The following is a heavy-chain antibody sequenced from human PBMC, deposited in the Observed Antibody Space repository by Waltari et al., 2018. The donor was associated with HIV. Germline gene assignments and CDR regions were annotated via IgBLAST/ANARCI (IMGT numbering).Heavy chain of an antibody. J-gene: IGHJ4*02. Sequence: DVYLVESGGGVVTTGGSIRLTCEASGFEFRHYSLNWVRQSPMRGREGGASIRRGNNEKNYLDSVRGRFVISRDNSESSVYLQMDSLREEDTATYFCVRDDPGYGPIDYWGQGTLVTV. CDR3: VRDDPGYGPIDY. D-gene: IGHD3-10*01. CDR2: IRRGNNEK. CDR1: GFEFRHYS. V-gene: IGHV3-21*04.